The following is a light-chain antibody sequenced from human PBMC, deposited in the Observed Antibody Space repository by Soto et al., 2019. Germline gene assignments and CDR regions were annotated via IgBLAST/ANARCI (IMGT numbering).Light chain of an antibody. J-gene: IGKJ5*01. CDR3: QQRSNWPIT. CDR1: RSISSE. V-gene: IGKV3-11*01. CDR2: DAS. Sequence: EIGLTQSPANLSLSPGESASLXCRATRSISSELVWYQQKPGQAPRLLIYDASSRPNDSPPRFSGSGSATDFTRTISSLEPDDFALYYGQQRSNWPITFGQGTRLEIK.